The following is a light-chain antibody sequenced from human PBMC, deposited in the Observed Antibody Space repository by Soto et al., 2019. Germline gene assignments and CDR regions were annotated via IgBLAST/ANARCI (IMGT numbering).Light chain of an antibody. CDR2: DVS. CDR1: SSDVGGYNY. V-gene: IGLV2-14*01. Sequence: QSALTQPASVSGSPGQSITISCTGTSSDVGGYNYVSWYQQHPGKAPKLMIYDVSNRPSGVSNRFSGSKSGNTASLTVSGLQAEDEADYYCCSYAGSNNLGVFGTGTKLTVL. J-gene: IGLJ1*01. CDR3: CSYAGSNNLGV.